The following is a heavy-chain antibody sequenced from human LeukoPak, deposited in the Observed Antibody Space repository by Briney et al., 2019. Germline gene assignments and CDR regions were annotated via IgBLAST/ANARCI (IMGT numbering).Heavy chain of an antibody. D-gene: IGHD3-10*01. CDR1: GGSISSSSYY. CDR3: AREYRENGSGSYYKMGFFDY. J-gene: IGHJ4*02. CDR2: IYYSGST. Sequence: PSETLSLTCTVSGGSISSSSYYWGWIRQPPGKGLEWIGSIYYSGSTYYNPSLKSRVTISVDTSKNQFSLKLSSVTAADTAVYYCAREYRENGSGSYYKMGFFDYWGQGTLVTVSS. V-gene: IGHV4-39*07.